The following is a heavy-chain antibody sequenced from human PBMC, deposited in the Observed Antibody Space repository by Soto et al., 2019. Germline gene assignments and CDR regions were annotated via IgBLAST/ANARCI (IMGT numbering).Heavy chain of an antibody. Sequence: GGSLRLSCTDSGFTFSDSEMNWVRQAPGKGLEWVSYISSRGGTTYYADSVKGRFTLSRDNAKNSLSLQMNSLRADDAAVYYCARAKLWAIGVPFLDFWGQGAQVTVSS. J-gene: IGHJ4*02. V-gene: IGHV3-48*03. D-gene: IGHD2-8*01. CDR1: GFTFSDSE. CDR2: ISSRGGTT. CDR3: ARAKLWAIGVPFLDF.